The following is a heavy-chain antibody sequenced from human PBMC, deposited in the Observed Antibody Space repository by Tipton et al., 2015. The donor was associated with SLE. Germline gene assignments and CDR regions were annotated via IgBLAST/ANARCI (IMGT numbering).Heavy chain of an antibody. V-gene: IGHV4-34*01. CDR1: GGSFSGYH. Sequence: LRLSCAVYGGSFSGYHWTWIRQPPGQGLEWIGEIADTGSPNYNPSLKSRVTISVDTSENQFSLKLSSVSAADTAVYYCARDKYCTGGSCFDWYFDVWGRGTLVTVSS. J-gene: IGHJ2*01. CDR3: ARDKYCTGGSCFDWYFDV. D-gene: IGHD2-15*01. CDR2: IADTGSP.